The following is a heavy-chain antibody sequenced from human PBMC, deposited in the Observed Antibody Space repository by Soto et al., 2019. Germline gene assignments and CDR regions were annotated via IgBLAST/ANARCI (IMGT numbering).Heavy chain of an antibody. CDR1: GFTFSSYA. CDR2: ISYDGSNK. J-gene: IGHJ6*02. Sequence: GGSLRLSCAASGFTFSSYAMHWVRQAPGKGLEWVAVISYDGSNKYYADSVKGRFTISRDNSKNTLYLQMNSLRAEDTAVYYCAREMTTVTSPYYYYYGMDVWGQGTTVTVSS. D-gene: IGHD4-17*01. CDR3: AREMTTVTSPYYYYYGMDV. V-gene: IGHV3-30-3*01.